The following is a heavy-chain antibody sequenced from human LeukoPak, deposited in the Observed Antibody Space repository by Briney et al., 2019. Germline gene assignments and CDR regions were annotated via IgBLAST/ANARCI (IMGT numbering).Heavy chain of an antibody. CDR1: GYNFNGFY. V-gene: IGHV1-2*02. CDR3: ARDIAAGTPRAFDI. CDR2: INPISGVA. J-gene: IGHJ3*02. D-gene: IGHD6-25*01. Sequence: ASVKVSCKTSGYNFNGFYMHWVRQAPGQGLEWMGWINPISGVAIYAQKFQGRVTMTRDTSISTAYMEVINLRSDDTAIYYCARDIAAGTPRAFDIWGQGAMVTVSS.